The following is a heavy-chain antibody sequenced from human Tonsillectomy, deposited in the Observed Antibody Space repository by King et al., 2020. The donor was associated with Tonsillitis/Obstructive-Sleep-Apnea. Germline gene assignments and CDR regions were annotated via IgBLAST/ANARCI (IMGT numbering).Heavy chain of an antibody. V-gene: IGHV1-2*04. CDR2: INPNSGGT. D-gene: IGHD3-9*01. J-gene: IGHJ2*01. CDR3: ARDMTGYLQGPRWYFDL. Sequence: QLVQSGAEVKKPGASVKVSCKASGYTFTGYYMHWVRQAPGQGLEWMGWINPNSGGTNYAQKFQGWVTMTRDTSISTAYMELSRLRSDDTAVYYCARDMTGYLQGPRWYFDLWGRGTLVTVSS. CDR1: GYTFTGYY.